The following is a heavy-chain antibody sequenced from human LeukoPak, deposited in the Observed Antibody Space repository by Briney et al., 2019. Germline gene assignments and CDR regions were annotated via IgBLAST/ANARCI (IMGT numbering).Heavy chain of an antibody. Sequence: ASVKVSCKASGYTFTSYGISWVRQAPGQGLEWMGWISAYNGNTNYAQKLQGRVTMTTDTSTSTAYMELRSLRSDDTAVYYCARSWVGYCSSTSCYGRAFDIWGQGTMVTVSS. CDR3: ARSWVGYCSSTSCYGRAFDI. V-gene: IGHV1-18*01. CDR1: GYTFTSYG. J-gene: IGHJ3*02. D-gene: IGHD2-2*03. CDR2: ISAYNGNT.